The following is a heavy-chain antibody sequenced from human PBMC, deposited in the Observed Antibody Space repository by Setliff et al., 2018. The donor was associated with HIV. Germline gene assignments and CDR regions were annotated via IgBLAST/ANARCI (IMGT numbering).Heavy chain of an antibody. J-gene: IGHJ4*02. Sequence: SETLSLTCTVSGASISNYYWSWIRQPPGKGLEWIGYMYYSGNTNYNPSLKSRVTISVDTSKNQFSLKLTSVTAADMGVYYCARGRKKTLAVSGTRYFDFWGQGTLVTVSS. V-gene: IGHV4-59*12. CDR2: MYYSGNT. CDR1: GASISNYY. D-gene: IGHD6-19*01. CDR3: ARGRKKTLAVSGTRYFDF.